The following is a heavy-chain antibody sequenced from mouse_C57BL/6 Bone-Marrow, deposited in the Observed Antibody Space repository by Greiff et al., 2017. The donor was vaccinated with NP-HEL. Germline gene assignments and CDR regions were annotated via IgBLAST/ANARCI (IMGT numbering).Heavy chain of an antibody. D-gene: IGHD1-1*01. Sequence: VQLKQSGAELAKPGASVKLSCKASGYTFTSYWMHWVKQRPGQGLEWIGYINPSSGYTKYNQKFKGKATLTADKSSSTAYMQLSSLTYEDSAVYYCARRYYGSQYYFDYWGQGTTLTVSS. J-gene: IGHJ2*01. CDR2: INPSSGYT. CDR3: ARRYYGSQYYFDY. CDR1: GYTFTSYW. V-gene: IGHV1-7*01.